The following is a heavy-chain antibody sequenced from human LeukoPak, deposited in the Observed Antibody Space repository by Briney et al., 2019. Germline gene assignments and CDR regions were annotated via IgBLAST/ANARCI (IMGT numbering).Heavy chain of an antibody. Sequence: GGSLRLSCAASGFTFSSYAMSWVRQAPGKGLEWVSAISGSGGSTYYEDSVKGRFTISRDNSKNTMYLQMNRLRAEDTAVYYCAKDPYGSGSYYAYNWFDPWGQGTLVTVSS. CDR1: GFTFSSYA. D-gene: IGHD3-10*01. J-gene: IGHJ5*02. CDR3: AKDPYGSGSYYAYNWFDP. V-gene: IGHV3-23*01. CDR2: ISGSGGST.